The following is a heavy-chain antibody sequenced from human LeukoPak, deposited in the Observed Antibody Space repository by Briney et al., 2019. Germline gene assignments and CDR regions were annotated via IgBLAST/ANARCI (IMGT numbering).Heavy chain of an antibody. V-gene: IGHV4-59*01. CDR1: GGSISSYY. D-gene: IGHD4-17*01. Sequence: SETLSLTCTVSGGSISSYYWSWIRQPPGKGLEWIGYIYYSGSTNYNPSLKSRVTISVDTSKNQFSLKLSSVTAAGTAVYYCARVRGDYPPIDSYFDYWGQGTLVTVSS. J-gene: IGHJ4*02. CDR2: IYYSGST. CDR3: ARVRGDYPPIDSYFDY.